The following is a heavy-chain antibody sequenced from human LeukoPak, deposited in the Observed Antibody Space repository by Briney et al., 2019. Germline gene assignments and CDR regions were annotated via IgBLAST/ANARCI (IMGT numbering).Heavy chain of an antibody. CDR3: ARNNWNFFNYYYGMDV. Sequence: NSGGSLRLSCAASGFTFSDYYMSWIRQAPGKGLEWVSYISSSGSTIYYADSVKGRFTISRDNAKNSLYLQMNSLRAEDTAVYYCARNNWNFFNYYYGMDVWGQGTTVTVSS. D-gene: IGHD1-7*01. CDR1: GFTFSDYY. J-gene: IGHJ6*02. CDR2: ISSSGSTI. V-gene: IGHV3-11*01.